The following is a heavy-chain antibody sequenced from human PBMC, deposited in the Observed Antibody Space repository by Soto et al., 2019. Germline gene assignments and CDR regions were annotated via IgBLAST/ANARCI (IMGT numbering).Heavy chain of an antibody. D-gene: IGHD3-22*01. V-gene: IGHV1-69*13. CDR3: ARDFYFYDSSGYHTGGDY. CDR2: VIPIFGTA. CDR1: GGTFSSYA. Sequence: SVKVSCKASGGTFSSYAISWVRQAPGQGLEWMGGVIPIFGTADYAQKFQGRVTITADESTSTAYMELSSLRSEDTAVYYCARDFYFYDSSGYHTGGDYWGPGTLVTVSS. J-gene: IGHJ4*02.